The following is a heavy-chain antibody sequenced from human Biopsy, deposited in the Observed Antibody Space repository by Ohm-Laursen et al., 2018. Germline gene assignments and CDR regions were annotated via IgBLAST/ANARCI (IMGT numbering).Heavy chain of an antibody. D-gene: IGHD3-3*01. CDR1: GGSIISYY. V-gene: IGHV4-59*07. J-gene: IGHJ5*02. CDR2: VYNGGIA. Sequence: PSDTLSLTCSVSGGSIISYYWTWIRQPPGKGLEWIGHVYNGGIANYNPSLKSRVTISKGTSKNQFSLQVNSVTAADTAVYYCARTPRDSFWSGSYKRGLWFDPWGQGTLVIVSS. CDR3: ARTPRDSFWSGSYKRGLWFDP.